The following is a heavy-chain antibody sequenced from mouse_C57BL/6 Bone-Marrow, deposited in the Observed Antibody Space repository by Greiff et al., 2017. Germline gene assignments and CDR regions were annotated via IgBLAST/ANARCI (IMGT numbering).Heavy chain of an antibody. CDR3: ARDGNFYWDFDV. Sequence: EVQVVESGGGLVKPGGSLKLSCAASGFTFSSYAMSWVRQTPEKRLEWVATISDGGSYTYYPDNVKGRFTISRDNAKNNLYLQMSHLKSEDTAMYDCARDGNFYWDFDVWGTGTTVTVSS. CDR1: GFTFSSYA. CDR2: ISDGGSYT. D-gene: IGHD2-1*01. V-gene: IGHV5-4*01. J-gene: IGHJ1*03.